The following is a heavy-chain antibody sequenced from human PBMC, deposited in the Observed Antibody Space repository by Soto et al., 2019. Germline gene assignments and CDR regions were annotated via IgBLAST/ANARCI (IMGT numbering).Heavy chain of an antibody. CDR2: IYYRGST. V-gene: IGHV4-59*01. CDR1: GDSITGSH. CDR3: ASERRVGATKGAFEI. Sequence: PSETLSLTCTVSGDSITGSHWNWIRQPLGKPLEWIGYIYYRGSTNYNPSLKSRLTLSVDTSKNQIFLRLNSVTAADTAVYYCASERRVGATKGAFEIWGQGTMVTVSS. D-gene: IGHD1-26*01. J-gene: IGHJ3*02.